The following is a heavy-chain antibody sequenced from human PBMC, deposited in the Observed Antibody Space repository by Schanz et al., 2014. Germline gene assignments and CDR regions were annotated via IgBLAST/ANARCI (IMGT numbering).Heavy chain of an antibody. D-gene: IGHD2-21*01. Sequence: QVQLVQSGAEVKKPGASVKVSCKVSGSIFSKLLMHWVRQGPAKGLEWMGGFDPKKGEAIYAQKFQGRVTMTEDTSTGTAYMELRNLTSEDTAVYYCATGPHIVVAFDYWGQGTLVTVSS. CDR1: GSIFSKLL. J-gene: IGHJ4*02. V-gene: IGHV1-24*01. CDR2: FDPKKGEA. CDR3: ATGPHIVVAFDY.